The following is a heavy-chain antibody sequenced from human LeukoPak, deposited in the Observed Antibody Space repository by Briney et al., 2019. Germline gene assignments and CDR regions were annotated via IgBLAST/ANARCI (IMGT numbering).Heavy chain of an antibody. Sequence: GGSLRLSCAASGFTSSSYWMHWVRQAPGKGLVWVSRINSDGSSTSYADSVKGRFTISRDNAKKTLYLQMNSLRAEDTAVYYCARDSSSTVTTIYYYYGMDVWGQGTTVTVSS. CDR1: GFTSSSYW. CDR2: INSDGSST. D-gene: IGHD4-17*01. J-gene: IGHJ6*02. CDR3: ARDSSSTVTTIYYYYGMDV. V-gene: IGHV3-74*01.